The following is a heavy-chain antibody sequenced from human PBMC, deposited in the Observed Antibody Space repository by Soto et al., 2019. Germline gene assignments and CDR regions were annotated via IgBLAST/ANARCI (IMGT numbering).Heavy chain of an antibody. D-gene: IGHD2-15*01. CDR2: ISAYNGNT. CDR1: GYTFTSYG. V-gene: IGHV1-18*01. J-gene: IGHJ4*02. CDR3: ARVLGYCSGGSCYLYGRPFDY. Sequence: ASVKVSCKASGYTFTSYGISWVRQAPGQGLEWMGWISAYNGNTNYAQKLQGRVTMTTDTSTSTAYMELRSLRSDDTAVYYCARVLGYCSGGSCYLYGRPFDYWGQGTLVNVSS.